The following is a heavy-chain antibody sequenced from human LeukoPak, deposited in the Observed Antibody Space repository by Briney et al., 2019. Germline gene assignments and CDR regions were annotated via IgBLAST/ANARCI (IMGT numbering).Heavy chain of an antibody. V-gene: IGHV3-23*01. CDR1: GFTLSINA. CDR3: AKGLRRTAMVITAIDY. Sequence: GGSLRLSCAASGFTLSINAMSWVRQAPGKGLEWVSAIVGGGSTYYADSVKGRLTISRDNSKNMLYLQMNSLRAEDTAVYYCAKGLRRTAMVITAIDYWGQGTLVTVSS. CDR2: IVGGGST. D-gene: IGHD5-18*01. J-gene: IGHJ4*02.